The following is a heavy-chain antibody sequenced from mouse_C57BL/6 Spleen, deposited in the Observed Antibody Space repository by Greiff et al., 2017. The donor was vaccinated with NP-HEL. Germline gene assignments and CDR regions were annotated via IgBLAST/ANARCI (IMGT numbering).Heavy chain of an antibody. Sequence: EVQLQQSGPELVKPGASVKMSCKASGYTFTDYNMHWVKQSHGKSLEWIGYINPNNGGTSYNQKFKGKATLTVNKSSSTAYMQLRSLTSEDSAVYYCARDEYYDYEREFDYWGQGTTLTVSS. D-gene: IGHD2-4*01. CDR2: INPNNGGT. J-gene: IGHJ2*01. CDR3: ARDEYYDYEREFDY. CDR1: GYTFTDYN. V-gene: IGHV1-22*01.